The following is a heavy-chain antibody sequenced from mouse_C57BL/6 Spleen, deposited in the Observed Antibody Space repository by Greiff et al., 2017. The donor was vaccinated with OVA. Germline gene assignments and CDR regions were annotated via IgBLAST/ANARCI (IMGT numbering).Heavy chain of an antibody. CDR2: IRNKANGYTT. CDR1: GFTFTDYY. V-gene: IGHV7-3*01. CDR3: ARSSYYDGSSGYFDV. J-gene: IGHJ1*03. Sequence: EVKLVESGGGLVQPGGSLSLSCAASGFTFTDYYMSWVRQPPGKALEWLGFIRNKANGYTTEYSASVKGRFTISRDNSQSILYLQMNALRAEDSATYYCARSSYYDGSSGYFDVWGTGTTVTVSS. D-gene: IGHD1-1*01.